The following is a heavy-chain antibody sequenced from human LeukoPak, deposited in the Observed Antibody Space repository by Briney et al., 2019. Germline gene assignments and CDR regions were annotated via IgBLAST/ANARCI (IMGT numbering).Heavy chain of an antibody. CDR3: AKSTAGSWELPNNWYFDL. J-gene: IGHJ2*01. V-gene: IGHV3-30*02. CDR2: IRYDGSNK. D-gene: IGHD6-13*01. Sequence: GGSLRLSCAASGFTFSSYGMHWVRQAPGKGLEWVAFIRYDGSNKYYADSVKGRFTISRDNSKNTLYLQMNSLRAEDTAVYYCAKSTAGSWELPNNWYFDLWGRGTLVTVSS. CDR1: GFTFSSYG.